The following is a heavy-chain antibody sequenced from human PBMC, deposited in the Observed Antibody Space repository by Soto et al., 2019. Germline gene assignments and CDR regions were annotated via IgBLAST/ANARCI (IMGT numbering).Heavy chain of an antibody. Sequence: QVQLVQSGAEVKKPGSSVKVSCKASGGTFSSYAISWVRQAPGQGLEWMGGIIPIFGTANYAQKFQGRVKITADDSKGHAYMELGSLRSKDTAVYSCATYLGGGDYDYVWGSYTYDYWGQGTLVTVSS. CDR2: IIPIFGTA. CDR3: ATYLGGGDYDYVWGSYTYDY. J-gene: IGHJ4*02. V-gene: IGHV1-69*01. CDR1: GGTFSSYA. D-gene: IGHD3-16*01.